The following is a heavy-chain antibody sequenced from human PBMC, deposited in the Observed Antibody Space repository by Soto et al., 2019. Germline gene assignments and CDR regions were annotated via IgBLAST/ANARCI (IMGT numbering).Heavy chain of an antibody. J-gene: IGHJ5*02. CDR3: VRDGRKTSRDWFDP. CDR1: GASISGFY. V-gene: IGHV4-4*07. CDR2: IYDTGTT. D-gene: IGHD1-1*01. Sequence: QVQLQESGPGLVKPSETLSLTCTVSGASISGFYWTWIRKSAGKGMEWIGRIYDTGTTDYNPSLKIRVMLSVDTSKKQFSLKLRSVTAADTAVYYCVRDGRKTSRDWFDPWCHG.